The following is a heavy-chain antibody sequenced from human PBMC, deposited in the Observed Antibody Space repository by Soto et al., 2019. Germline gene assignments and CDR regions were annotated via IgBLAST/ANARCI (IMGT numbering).Heavy chain of an antibody. CDR2: IIPIFGTA. V-gene: IGHV1-69*13. Sequence: SVKVSCKASGGTFSSYAISWVRQAPGQGLEWMGGIIPIFGTANYAQKFQGRVTITADESTSTAYMELSSLRSEDTAMYYCAIGTMVRGVISWFDPWGQGTLVTVSS. J-gene: IGHJ5*02. D-gene: IGHD3-10*01. CDR1: GGTFSSYA. CDR3: AIGTMVRGVISWFDP.